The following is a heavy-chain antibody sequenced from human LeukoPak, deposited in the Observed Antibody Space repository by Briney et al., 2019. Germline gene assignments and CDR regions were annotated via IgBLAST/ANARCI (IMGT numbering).Heavy chain of an antibody. CDR1: GHSISSGAYY. V-gene: IGHV4-31*03. CDR2: ISHIGTT. D-gene: IGHD3-10*01. CDR3: ARGVQGWFAP. Sequence: SETLSLTCTVSGHSISSGAYYWTWVRQYPGTGLEWIGYISHIGTTYNNPSLKSRVSISVDTSRNQLSLRLTSVTAADTAVYYCARGVQGWFAPWGQGTLVTVSS. J-gene: IGHJ5*02.